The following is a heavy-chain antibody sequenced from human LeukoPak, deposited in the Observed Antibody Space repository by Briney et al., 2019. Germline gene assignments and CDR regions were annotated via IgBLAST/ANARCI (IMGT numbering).Heavy chain of an antibody. CDR3: ARMEAATYKVDY. CDR1: GGSISSSDYY. Sequence: SETLSLTCTVSGGSISSSDYYWGWIRQPPGKWLEWIGSIYYSGSTYYNPSLKSRVTISVDTSKNQFSLKLNSVTAADTAVYYCARMEAATYKVDYWGQGTLVTVSS. D-gene: IGHD2-15*01. J-gene: IGHJ4*02. V-gene: IGHV4-39*01. CDR2: IYYSGST.